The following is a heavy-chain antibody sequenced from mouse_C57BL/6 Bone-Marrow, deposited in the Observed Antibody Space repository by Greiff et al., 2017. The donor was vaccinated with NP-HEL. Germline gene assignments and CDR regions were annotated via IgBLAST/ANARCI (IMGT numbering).Heavy chain of an antibody. V-gene: IGHV1-59*01. CDR1: GYTFTSYW. CDR3: ARYGWFAY. CDR2: IDPSDSYT. J-gene: IGHJ3*01. D-gene: IGHD1-1*01. Sequence: VQLQQPGAELVRPGTSVKLSCKASGYTFTSYWMHWVKQRPGQGLEWIGVIDPSDSYTNYNQKFKGKATLTVDTSSSTAYMQLSSLTSADSAVYYCARYGWFAYWGQGTLVTVSA.